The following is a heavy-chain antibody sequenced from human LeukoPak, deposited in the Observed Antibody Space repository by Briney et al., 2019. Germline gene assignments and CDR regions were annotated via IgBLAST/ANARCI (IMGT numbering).Heavy chain of an antibody. CDR3: ARVPARDIVEVPAAHFDY. J-gene: IGHJ4*02. V-gene: IGHV7-4-1*02. D-gene: IGHD2-2*01. CDR1: GYTFTSYA. Sequence: ASVKVSCKASGYTFTSYAMNWVRQAPGQGLEWMGWINTNTGNPTYAQGFTGRFVFSLDTSVSTAYLQISSLKAEDTAVYYCARVPARDIVEVPAAHFDYWGQGTLVTVSS. CDR2: INTNTGNP.